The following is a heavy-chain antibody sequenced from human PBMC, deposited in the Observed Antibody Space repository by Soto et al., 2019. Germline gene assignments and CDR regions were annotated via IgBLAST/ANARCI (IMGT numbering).Heavy chain of an antibody. CDR3: ARGYDFWSGYFDYFDY. Sequence: QVQLVESGGGVVQPGRSLRLSCAASGFTFSSYGMHWVRQAPGKGLEWVAVIWYDGSNKYYADSVKGRFTISRDNSKNTLYLQMNRLRAEDTAVYYCARGYDFWSGYFDYFDYWGQGTLVTVSS. D-gene: IGHD3-3*01. CDR2: IWYDGSNK. J-gene: IGHJ4*02. CDR1: GFTFSSYG. V-gene: IGHV3-33*01.